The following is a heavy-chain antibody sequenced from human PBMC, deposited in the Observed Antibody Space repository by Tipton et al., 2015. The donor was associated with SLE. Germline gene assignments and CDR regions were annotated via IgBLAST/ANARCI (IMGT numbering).Heavy chain of an antibody. CDR1: GYSFSSYW. CDR3: ARKLATAQNWYFDL. J-gene: IGHJ2*01. V-gene: IGHV5-51*03. CDR2: THSGDPDT. Sequence: QSGAEVKKPGESLKISCQGSGYSFSSYWIAWVRQMPGKGLEWMGITHSGDPDTRYSPSFQGQVTISADKSISTAYLQWSSLKASDTAMYFCARKLATAQNWYFDLWGRGTRVTVSS.